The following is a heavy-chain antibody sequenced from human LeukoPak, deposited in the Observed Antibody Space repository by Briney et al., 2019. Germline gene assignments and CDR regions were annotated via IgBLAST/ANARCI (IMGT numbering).Heavy chain of an antibody. CDR3: ASFVTISYYFDY. D-gene: IGHD3-3*01. CDR1: GFTFSDYN. CDR2: ISRSSNYI. Sequence: GGSLRLSCAASGFTFSDYNMRWIRQAPGKGLEWVSSISRSSNYIYYADSVKGRFTISRDNAKNSLYLQMNSLRAEDTAVYYCASFVTISYYFDYWGQGTLVTVSS. J-gene: IGHJ4*02. V-gene: IGHV3-21*01.